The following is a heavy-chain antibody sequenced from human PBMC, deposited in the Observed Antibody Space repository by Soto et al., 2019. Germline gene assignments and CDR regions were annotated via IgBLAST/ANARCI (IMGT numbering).Heavy chain of an antibody. CDR2: INHSGST. J-gene: IGHJ5*02. CDR3: AARIAAAGNGDWFDP. Sequence: PSETLSLTCAVYGGSFSGYYWSWIRQPPGKGLEWIGEINHSGSTNYNPSLKSRVTISVDTSKNQFSLKLSSVTAADTAVYYCAARIAAAGNGDWFDPWGQGTLVTVSS. CDR1: GGSFSGYY. V-gene: IGHV4-34*01. D-gene: IGHD6-13*01.